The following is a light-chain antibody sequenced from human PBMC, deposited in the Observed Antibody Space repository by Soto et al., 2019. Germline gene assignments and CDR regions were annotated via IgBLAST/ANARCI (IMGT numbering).Light chain of an antibody. CDR3: SLYTSSSTLV. Sequence: QSVLTRPPSVSGSPGQSVTISCTGTSSDVGNYDRVSWYQQPPGTAPKLMIYEVTNRPSGVPDRFSGSKSGNTASLTISGLQAEDESDYYCSLYTSSSTLVFGGGTKVTVL. CDR1: SSDVGNYDR. J-gene: IGLJ2*01. CDR2: EVT. V-gene: IGLV2-18*01.